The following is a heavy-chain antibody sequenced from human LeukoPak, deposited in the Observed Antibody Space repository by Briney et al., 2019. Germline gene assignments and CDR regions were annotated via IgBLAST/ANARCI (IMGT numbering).Heavy chain of an antibody. V-gene: IGHV3-48*01. CDR1: GFTFSSYS. Sequence: PGGSLRLSCAASGFTFSSYSMNWVRQAPGKGLEWVSYISSSSSTIYYADSVKGRFTISRDNAKNSLYLQMNSLRAEDTAVYYCARDSTYYDFWSGSPRFDYWGREPWSPSPQ. J-gene: IGHJ4*02. CDR2: ISSSSSTI. D-gene: IGHD3-3*01. CDR3: ARDSTYYDFWSGSPRFDY.